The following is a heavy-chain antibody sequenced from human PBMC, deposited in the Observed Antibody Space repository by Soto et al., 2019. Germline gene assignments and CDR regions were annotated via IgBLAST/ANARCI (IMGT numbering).Heavy chain of an antibody. Sequence: QVQLVQSGAEVKKPGSSVKVSCTASGGTFSSYAISWVRQAPGQGPEWMGGIIPIFGTANYAQKFQGRVTITADESTSTAYMELSSLRSEDTAVYYCARDSDSSSWYDDPYYYGMDVWGQGTTVTVSS. J-gene: IGHJ6*02. CDR2: IIPIFGTA. V-gene: IGHV1-69*12. CDR3: ARDSDSSSWYDDPYYYGMDV. CDR1: GGTFSSYA. D-gene: IGHD6-13*01.